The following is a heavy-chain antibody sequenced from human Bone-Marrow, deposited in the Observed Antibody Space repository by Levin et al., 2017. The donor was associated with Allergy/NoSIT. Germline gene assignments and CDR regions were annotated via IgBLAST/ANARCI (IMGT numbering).Heavy chain of an antibody. CDR1: GYTFTSYG. J-gene: IGHJ5*02. CDR2: ISAYNGNT. V-gene: IGHV1-18*01. Sequence: GESLKISCKASGYTFTSYGISWVRQAPGQGLEWMGWISAYNGNTNYAQKLQGRVTMTTDTSTSTAYMELRSLRSDDTAVYYCARDVEEGYYDFWSGYYNGGFDPWGQGTLVTVSS. D-gene: IGHD3-3*01. CDR3: ARDVEEGYYDFWSGYYNGGFDP.